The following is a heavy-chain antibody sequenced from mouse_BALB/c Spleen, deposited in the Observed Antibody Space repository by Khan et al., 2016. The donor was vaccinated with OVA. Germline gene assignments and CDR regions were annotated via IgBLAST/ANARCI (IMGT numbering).Heavy chain of an antibody. D-gene: IGHD1-1*01. Sequence: QVQLKQSGAELVKAGASVKMSCKASGYTFTSYWMHWVKQRLGQGLEWFAETNPTNGRTYYNEKFKSKATLTVDKSSSTAYMLLSGPTFEDSAVFYCARIKKIVGTYWDYWGQGTTLTVAS. V-gene: IGHV1S81*02. CDR1: GYTFTSYW. CDR2: TNPTNGRT. J-gene: IGHJ2*01. CDR3: ARIKKIVGTYWDY.